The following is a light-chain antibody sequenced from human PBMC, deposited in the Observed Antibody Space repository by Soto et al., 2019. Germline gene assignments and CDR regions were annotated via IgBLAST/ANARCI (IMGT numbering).Light chain of an antibody. CDR3: QQFSCYPLT. J-gene: IGKJ4*01. CDR1: QSVSSSY. V-gene: IGKV3-20*01. Sequence: ASQSVSSSYLAWYQQKPGQAPRLLIYDASSRATGIPDRFSGGGSGTDFTLTISRLGPEDFAVYYCQQFSCYPLTFGGGTKVDIK. CDR2: DAS.